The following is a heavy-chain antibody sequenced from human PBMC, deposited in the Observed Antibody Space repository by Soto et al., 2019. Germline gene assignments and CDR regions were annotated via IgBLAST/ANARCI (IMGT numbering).Heavy chain of an antibody. V-gene: IGHV4-4*02. CDR1: GGSVSKNTW. CDR2: VWHSGST. D-gene: IGHD3-22*01. Sequence: QVQLEESGPGLVKPSGTLSLTCAVSGGSVSKNTWWSWVRQPPGKGLEWIGEVWHSGSTTYNLSLKSRVTISVDKSKNQFSLRLSSVTAADTAVYYCARKYYCDNTGYYPDWYFDLWGRGTPVTVSS. CDR3: ARKYYCDNTGYYPDWYFDL. J-gene: IGHJ2*01.